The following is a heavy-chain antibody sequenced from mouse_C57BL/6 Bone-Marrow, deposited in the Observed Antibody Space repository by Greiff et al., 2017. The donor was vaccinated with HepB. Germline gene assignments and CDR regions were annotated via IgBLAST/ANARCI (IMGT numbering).Heavy chain of an antibody. CDR1: GYTFTDYE. CDR2: IDPETGGT. D-gene: IGHD2-14*01. Sequence: QVQLQQSGAELVRPGASVTLSCKASGYTFTDYEMHWVKQTPVHGLEWIGAIDPETGGTAYNQKFKGKAILTADKSSSTAYMELRSLTSEDSAVYYCTRGIGEAMDYWGQGTSVTVSS. V-gene: IGHV1-15*01. J-gene: IGHJ4*01. CDR3: TRGIGEAMDY.